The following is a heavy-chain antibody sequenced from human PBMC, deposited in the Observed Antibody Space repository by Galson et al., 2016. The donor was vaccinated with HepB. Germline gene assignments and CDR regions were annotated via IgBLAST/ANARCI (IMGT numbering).Heavy chain of an antibody. V-gene: IGHV3-48*02. Sequence: SLRLSCAASGFSFSTNNMHWVRQAPGKGLEWVSYISSGSTIYYADSVKGRFTISRDNAKNSLYLQMNSLRDEDTAVYYCARDAPIGDQFYYYYGMDVWGQGTTVTVSS. CDR3: ARDAPIGDQFYYYYGMDV. D-gene: IGHD3-16*01. CDR1: GFSFSTNN. J-gene: IGHJ6*02. CDR2: ISSGSTI.